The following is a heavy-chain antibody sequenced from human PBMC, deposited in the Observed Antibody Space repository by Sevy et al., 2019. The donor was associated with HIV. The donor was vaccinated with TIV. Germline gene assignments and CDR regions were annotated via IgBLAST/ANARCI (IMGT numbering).Heavy chain of an antibody. CDR3: ARGLNYYVSGSFDY. V-gene: IGHV4-61*01. Sequence: SETLSLTCSVSGVSITSGNSYWSWIRQPPGKGLEWIGYIFYSGNTNYNPTLESRVTMSVDTSNSQFSLSLRSVTAADTAVYYCARGLNYYVSGSFDYWGQGTLVTVSS. CDR2: IFYSGNT. D-gene: IGHD3-10*01. CDR1: GVSITSGNSY. J-gene: IGHJ4*02.